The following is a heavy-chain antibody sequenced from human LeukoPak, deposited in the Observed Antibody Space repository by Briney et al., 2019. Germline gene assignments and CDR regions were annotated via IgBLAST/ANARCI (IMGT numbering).Heavy chain of an antibody. Sequence: GGSLRHSRALSGLPSSSYAMSSVPPGPGGGLEWGSGLGGSGGSTVYAESVQGRFTISRDNSKNTPFLQMNSLRAEDSAVYYCAKAPDHRAPNGYFDPWGQGTLVTVSS. D-gene: IGHD5-24*01. CDR2: LGGSGGST. CDR1: GLPSSSYA. J-gene: IGHJ5*02. V-gene: IGHV3-23*01. CDR3: AKAPDHRAPNGYFDP.